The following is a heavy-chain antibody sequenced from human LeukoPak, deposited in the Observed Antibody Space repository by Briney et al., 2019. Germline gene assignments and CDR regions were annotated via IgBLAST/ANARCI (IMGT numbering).Heavy chain of an antibody. Sequence: GGSLRLSCVATGLTFRDAKMSWVRQAPGKGLEWVSSISSSSSYIYYADSVKGRFTISRDNAKNSLYLQMNSLRAEDTAVYYCARDPSGRSGGDYWGQGTLVTVSS. J-gene: IGHJ4*02. CDR2: ISSSSSYI. D-gene: IGHD3-16*01. CDR3: ARDPSGRSGGDY. V-gene: IGHV3-21*01. CDR1: GLTFRDAK.